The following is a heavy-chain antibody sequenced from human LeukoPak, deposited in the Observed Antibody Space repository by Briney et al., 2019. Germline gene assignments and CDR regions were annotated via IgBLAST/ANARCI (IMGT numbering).Heavy chain of an antibody. CDR2: IIPIFGTA. D-gene: IGHD6-6*01. V-gene: IGHV1-69*13. CDR1: GGTFSNYA. CDR3: ARSRHEFTRIAARPGEYFQH. Sequence: ASVKVSCKASGGTFSNYAISWVRQAPGQGLEWMGGIIPIFGTANYAQKFQGRVTITADESTSTAYMELSSLRSEDTAVYYCARSRHEFTRIAARPGEYFQHWGQGTLVTVSS. J-gene: IGHJ1*01.